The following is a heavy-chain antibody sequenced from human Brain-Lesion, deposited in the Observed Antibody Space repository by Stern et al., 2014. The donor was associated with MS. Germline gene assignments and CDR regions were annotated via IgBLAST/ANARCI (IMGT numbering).Heavy chain of an antibody. Sequence: QVQLVQSGPGLVKPSQTLSLSCTVSGGSISSGGYYWSWIRQPAGKGLEWIGRIFNSGSTSYNPSLKIRVTIPIDTSKNQFSLRLNSMTAADTAVYYCARGRVVPGFQYYATDVWGQGTTVIVSS. V-gene: IGHV4-61*02. J-gene: IGHJ6*02. D-gene: IGHD2-2*01. CDR1: GGSISSGGYY. CDR2: IFNSGST. CDR3: ARGRVVPGFQYYATDV.